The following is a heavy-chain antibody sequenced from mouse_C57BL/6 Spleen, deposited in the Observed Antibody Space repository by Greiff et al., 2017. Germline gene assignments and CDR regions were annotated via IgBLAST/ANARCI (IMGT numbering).Heavy chain of an antibody. V-gene: IGHV1-22*01. CDR2: INPNNGGT. CDR1: GYTFTDYN. Sequence: EVQLLQSGPELVKPGASVKMSCKASGYTFTDYNMYWVKQSHGKSLEWIGYINPNNGGTSYNQKLKGKATLTVNKYASTAYMELLSLTSEDTAVYYCANYESDSGLNAMDYWGQGTSVTVSS. CDR3: ANYESDSGLNAMDY. D-gene: IGHD2-3*01. J-gene: IGHJ4*01.